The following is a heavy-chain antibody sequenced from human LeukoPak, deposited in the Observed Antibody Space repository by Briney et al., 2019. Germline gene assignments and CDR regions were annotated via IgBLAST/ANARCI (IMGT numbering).Heavy chain of an antibody. Sequence: PGGSLRLSCAASGFTFSSYWMSWVRQAPGKGLEWVANIKQDGSEKYYVYSVKGRFTISRDNAKHSLYLQMNSLRAEDTAVYYCARARIVATISPLGYRGQGTLVTVSS. V-gene: IGHV3-7*04. CDR3: ARARIVATISPLGY. D-gene: IGHD5-12*01. CDR2: IKQDGSEK. CDR1: GFTFSSYW. J-gene: IGHJ4*02.